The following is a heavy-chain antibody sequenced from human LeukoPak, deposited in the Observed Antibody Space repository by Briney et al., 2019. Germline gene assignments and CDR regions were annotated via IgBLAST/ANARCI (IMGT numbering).Heavy chain of an antibody. V-gene: IGHV1-46*01. CDR1: GYTFTSYY. CDR2: INPSGGST. Sequence: ASVKVSCKASGYTFTSYYMHWVRQAPGQGLEWMGIINPSGGSTSYAQKFQGRVTMTRDTSTSTVYMELSSLRSEDTAVYYCARTTHYYDSSGYYYGFDPWGQGTLVTVSS. CDR3: ARTTHYYDSSGYYYGFDP. J-gene: IGHJ5*02. D-gene: IGHD3-22*01.